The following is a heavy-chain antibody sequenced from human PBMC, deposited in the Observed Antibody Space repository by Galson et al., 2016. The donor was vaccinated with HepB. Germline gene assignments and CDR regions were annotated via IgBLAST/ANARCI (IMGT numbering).Heavy chain of an antibody. CDR3: ARGVTGTPYFDF. J-gene: IGHJ4*02. V-gene: IGHV4-39*01. D-gene: IGHD2-21*02. CDR2: VFYTGSD. CDR1: GDSVSSTVYY. Sequence: SETLSLTCIVSGDSVSSTVYYWGWIRQPPGKGLEWIGSVFYTGSDYYNPSLKSRVTISVDTSKNQFSLRLNSVTAADTAVYYCARGVTGTPYFDFWGQGTLVTVSS.